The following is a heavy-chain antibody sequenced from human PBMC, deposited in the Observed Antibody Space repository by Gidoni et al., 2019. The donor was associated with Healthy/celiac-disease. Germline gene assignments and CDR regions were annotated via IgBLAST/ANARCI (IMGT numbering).Heavy chain of an antibody. D-gene: IGHD3-16*01. CDR1: GGSLSSSSYY. V-gene: IGHV4-39*01. Sequence: QLQLQDSGPGLVKPSETLSLPCTVSGGSLSSSSYYWGWIRQPPGKGLEWIGSIYYSGSTYYNPSLKSRVTISVDTSKNQFSLKLSSVTAADTAVYYCGALGSSYFGDGMDVWGQGTTVTVSS. CDR3: GALGSSYFGDGMDV. CDR2: IYYSGST. J-gene: IGHJ6*02.